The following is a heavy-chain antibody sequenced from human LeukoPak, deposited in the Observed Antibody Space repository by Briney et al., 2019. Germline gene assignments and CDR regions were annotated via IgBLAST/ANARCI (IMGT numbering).Heavy chain of an antibody. Sequence: PSQTLSLTCTVSGGSISSGSYYWSWIRQPAGKGLEWIGRIYTSGSTNYNPSLKSRVTISVDTSKNQFSLKLSSVTAADTAVYYCAASVAAAGRGYWGKGTLVTVSS. CDR3: AASVAAAGRGY. V-gene: IGHV4-61*02. J-gene: IGHJ4*02. CDR1: GGSISSGSYY. D-gene: IGHD6-13*01. CDR2: IYTSGST.